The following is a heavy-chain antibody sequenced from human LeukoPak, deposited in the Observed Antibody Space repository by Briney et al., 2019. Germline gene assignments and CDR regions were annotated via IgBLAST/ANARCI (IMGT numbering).Heavy chain of an antibody. D-gene: IGHD5-12*01. CDR1: GFTFDDYG. CDR3: ARRIVATIKGRGYYFDY. V-gene: IGHV3-20*04. CDR2: INWNGGST. Sequence: GGSLRLSCAASGFTFDDYGMSWVRQAPRKGLEWVSGINWNGGSTGYADSVKGRFTISRDNAKNSLYLQMNSLRAEDTALYYCARRIVATIKGRGYYFDYWGQGTLVTVSS. J-gene: IGHJ4*02.